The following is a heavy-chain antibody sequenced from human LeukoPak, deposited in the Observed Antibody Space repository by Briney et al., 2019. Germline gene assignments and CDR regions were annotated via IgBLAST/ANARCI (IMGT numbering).Heavy chain of an antibody. J-gene: IGHJ4*02. CDR3: ARVPTVTFFDY. Sequence: SETLSLTCTVSGGSISSYYWSWIRQPPGKGLEWIGSIYYSRSTYYNPSLKSRVTISVDTSKNQFSLKLSSVTAADTAVYYCARVPTVTFFDYWGQGTLVTVSS. D-gene: IGHD4-17*01. CDR1: GGSISSYY. CDR2: IYYSRST. V-gene: IGHV4-59*05.